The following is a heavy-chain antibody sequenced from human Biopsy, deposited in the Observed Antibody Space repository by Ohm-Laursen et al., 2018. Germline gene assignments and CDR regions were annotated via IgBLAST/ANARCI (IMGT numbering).Heavy chain of an antibody. CDR3: ARDGKRWDYSTYFSWHFDL. J-gene: IGHJ2*01. CDR2: ISYDGSGE. D-gene: IGHD4-11*01. CDR1: GFIFSYCG. V-gene: IGHV3-30*03. Sequence: SLRLSCTATGFIFSYCGMHWVRQAPGKGLEWVAVISYDGSGEYYADSLQGRFIISRDNPKNTVDLQMNSLRAEDTAVYFCARDGKRWDYSTYFSWHFDLWGRGTLVTVSS.